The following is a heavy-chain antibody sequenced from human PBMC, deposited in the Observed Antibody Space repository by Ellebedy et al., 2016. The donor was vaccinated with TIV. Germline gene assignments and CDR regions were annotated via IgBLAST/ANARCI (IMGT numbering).Heavy chain of an antibody. J-gene: IGHJ5*02. Sequence: PGGSLRLSCAASGFSFRSYWMSWVRQAPGKGLEWVANIYQDGGVQYYVDSVKGRFTISRDNGDNSLFLQMNSLRAEDTAVYYCARRGSYGDYAVQINSWFDTWGRGTLVAVSS. V-gene: IGHV3-7*01. D-gene: IGHD4-17*01. CDR1: GFSFRSYW. CDR3: ARRGSYGDYAVQINSWFDT. CDR2: IYQDGGVQ.